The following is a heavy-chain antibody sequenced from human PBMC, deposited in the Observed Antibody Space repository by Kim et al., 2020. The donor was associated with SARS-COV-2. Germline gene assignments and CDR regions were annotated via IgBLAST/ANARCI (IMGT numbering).Heavy chain of an antibody. CDR2: ISSSGSTI. D-gene: IGHD2-2*02. CDR1: GFTFSDYY. V-gene: IGHV3-11*01. CDR3: ARDQGSVGYCSSTSCYRESDY. J-gene: IGHJ4*02. Sequence: GGSLRLSCAASGFTFSDYYMSWIRQAPGKGLEWVSYISSSGSTIYYADSVKGRFTISRDNAKNSLYLQMNSLRAEDTAVYYCARDQGSVGYCSSTSCYRESDYWGQGTLVTVSS.